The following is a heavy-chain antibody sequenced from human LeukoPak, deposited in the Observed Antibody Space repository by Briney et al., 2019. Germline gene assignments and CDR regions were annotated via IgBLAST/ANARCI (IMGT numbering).Heavy chain of an antibody. CDR2: SDYSGSP. V-gene: IGHV4-39*07. J-gene: IGHJ5*02. CDR1: GGSISSSSYY. D-gene: IGHD6-19*01. Sequence: SETLSLTCTVSGGSISSSSYYWGWIRQPPGKGLEWIGSSDYSGSPHYNPSLKSRVAISVDTSKNQFSLRLSSVTAADTAVYYCARGVAVAGGNWFDPWGQGIVVTVSS. CDR3: ARGVAVAGGNWFDP.